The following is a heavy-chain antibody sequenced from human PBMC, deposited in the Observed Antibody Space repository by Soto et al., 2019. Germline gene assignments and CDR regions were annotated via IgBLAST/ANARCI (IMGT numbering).Heavy chain of an antibody. D-gene: IGHD5-12*01. CDR2: INHSGST. CDR1: GGSFSGYY. V-gene: IGHV4-34*01. J-gene: IGHJ6*02. CDR3: ARGRAIVAIATYYYGMDV. Sequence: PSETLSLTCAVYGGSFSGYYWSWIRQPPGKGLEWIGEINHSGSTNYNPSLKSRVTISVDTSKNQFSLKLSSVTAADTAVYYCARGRAIVAIATYYYGMDVWGQGTTVTVSS.